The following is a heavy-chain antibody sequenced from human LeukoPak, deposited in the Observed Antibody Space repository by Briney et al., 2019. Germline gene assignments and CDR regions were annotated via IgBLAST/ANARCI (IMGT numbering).Heavy chain of an antibody. J-gene: IGHJ6*04. V-gene: IGHV4-59*01. CDR2: IYYSGST. D-gene: IGHD3-10*01. Sequence: MPSETLSLTCTVSGGSISSYYWSWIRQPPGKGLEWIGYIYYSGSTNCNPSLKSRVTISVDTSKNQFSLKLSSVTAADTAVYYCARYRYGSGSYYKSYGMDVWGKGTTVTVSS. CDR1: GGSISSYY. CDR3: ARYRYGSGSYYKSYGMDV.